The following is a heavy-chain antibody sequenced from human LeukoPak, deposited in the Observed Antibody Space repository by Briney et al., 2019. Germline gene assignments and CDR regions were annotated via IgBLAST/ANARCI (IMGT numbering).Heavy chain of an antibody. J-gene: IGHJ4*02. CDR1: GFTFSSYA. V-gene: IGHV3-30-3*01. CDR3: ARGPVVVPAASDPRSRGTPLRVY. D-gene: IGHD2-2*01. Sequence: GGSLRLSCAASGFTFSSYAMHWLRQAPGKGLEGVAVISYDGSNKYYADSVKGRFTSSRDNSKNTLYLQMNSLRAEDTAVYYCARGPVVVPAASDPRSRGTPLRVYWGQGTLVTVSS. CDR2: ISYDGSNK.